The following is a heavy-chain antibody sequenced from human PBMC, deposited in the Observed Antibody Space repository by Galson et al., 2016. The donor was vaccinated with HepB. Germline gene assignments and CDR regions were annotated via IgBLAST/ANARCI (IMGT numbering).Heavy chain of an antibody. V-gene: IGHV6-1*01. J-gene: IGHJ6*02. CDR3: VKGPPAYHYYGMDV. CDR1: GDSVSSSTAA. CDR2: TQYRSKWES. Sequence: CAISGDSVSSSTAAWHWIRQSPSRGLEWLARTQYRSKWESHYADSVRSRVTVIPDTSKNLLTLQVNSVSPEDTAVYYWVKGPPAYHYYGMDVWGQGTPVTVS.